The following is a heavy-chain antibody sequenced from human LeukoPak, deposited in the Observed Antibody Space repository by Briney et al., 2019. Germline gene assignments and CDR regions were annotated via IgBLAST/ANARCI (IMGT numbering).Heavy chain of an antibody. CDR3: ARDTPQHLKRFDY. D-gene: IGHD6-13*01. CDR2: INTYNGNT. J-gene: IGHJ4*02. Sequence: ASVTVSFKASGYTLNKFGMSWVRQAPGQGLAWLGWINTYNGNTKLGEKFQGRVTMTTDTSTSIVYMELTSLRTDDTAVYFCARDTPQHLKRFDYWGQGTLITVSS. V-gene: IGHV1-18*01. CDR1: GYTLNKFG.